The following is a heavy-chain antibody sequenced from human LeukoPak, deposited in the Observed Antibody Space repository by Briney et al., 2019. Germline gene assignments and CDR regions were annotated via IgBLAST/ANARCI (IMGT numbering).Heavy chain of an antibody. V-gene: IGHV3-74*01. CDR2: VSSDGRNT. CDR1: GFTFSSYW. Sequence: GGSLRLSCAASGFTFSSYWMHWVRQAPGKGLVWVSRVSSDGRNTIYADSVPGRFPISRANAMNTLYLQMNSLRAEDTAVYYCARALGGSGPTPIDYWGQGILVTVSS. CDR3: ARALGGSGPTPIDY. J-gene: IGHJ4*02. D-gene: IGHD4-23*01.